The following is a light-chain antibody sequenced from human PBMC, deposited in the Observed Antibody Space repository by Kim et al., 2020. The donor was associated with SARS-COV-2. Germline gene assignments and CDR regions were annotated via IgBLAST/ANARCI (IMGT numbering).Light chain of an antibody. CDR3: QHYHSYPLT. Sequence: AYVENRILITCRASQCISSRLPGYQQTPGRAPKLLIYGASTLEGGVPSRFSGGGSGTEFTLTLTSLQPDDFASYSCQHYHSYPLTFGGGTKVDIK. J-gene: IGKJ4*01. CDR1: QCISSR. V-gene: IGKV1-5*01. CDR2: GAS.